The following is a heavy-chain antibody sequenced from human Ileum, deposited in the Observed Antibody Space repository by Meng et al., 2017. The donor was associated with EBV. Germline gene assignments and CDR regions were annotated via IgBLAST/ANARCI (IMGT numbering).Heavy chain of an antibody. D-gene: IGHD1-7*01. J-gene: IGHJ4*02. V-gene: IGHV4-39*01. CDR3: ATQNWNYEAGY. CDR2: IYDGGNT. CDR1: GGSISNNAYY. Sequence: LQPQESGPGLVKPSETLSLTCTVSGGSISNNAYYWGWIRQPPGKGLEWIGTIYDGGNTYYHPSLKSRLTISVDTSRNQFSLKLSSVTAADTAVYYCATQNWNYEAGYWGQGTLVTVSS.